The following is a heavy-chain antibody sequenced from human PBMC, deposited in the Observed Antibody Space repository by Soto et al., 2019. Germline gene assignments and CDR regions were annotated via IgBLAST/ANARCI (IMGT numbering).Heavy chain of an antibody. V-gene: IGHV3-30*18. Sequence: GGSLRLSCAASGFTFSSYGMHWVRQAPGKGLEWVAVISYDGSNKYYADSVKGRFTISRDNSKNTLYLQMNSLRAEDTAVYYCAKDVTTPLEFYYYGMDVWGQGTTVTVSS. D-gene: IGHD4-4*01. CDR1: GFTFSSYG. J-gene: IGHJ6*02. CDR3: AKDVTTPLEFYYYGMDV. CDR2: ISYDGSNK.